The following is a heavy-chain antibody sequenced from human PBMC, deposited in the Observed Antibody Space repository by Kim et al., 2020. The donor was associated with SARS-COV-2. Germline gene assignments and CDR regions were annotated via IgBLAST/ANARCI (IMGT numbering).Heavy chain of an antibody. V-gene: IGHV3-33*01. CDR3: AREDDFWSGYFKYYYYRMDV. CDR2: IWSDGSNK. Sequence: GGSLRLSCAASGFTFSNYGMHWVRQAPGKGLEWVAVIWSDGSNKHYADSVKGRFTISRDNSKNTLYLQMNSLRAEDTAVYYCAREDDFWSGYFKYYYYRMDVWGQGTTVTVSS. J-gene: IGHJ6*02. D-gene: IGHD3-3*01. CDR1: GFTFSNYG.